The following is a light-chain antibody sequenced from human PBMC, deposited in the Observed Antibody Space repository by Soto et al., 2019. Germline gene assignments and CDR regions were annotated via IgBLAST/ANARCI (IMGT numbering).Light chain of an antibody. CDR2: DVS. V-gene: IGLV2-11*01. J-gene: IGLJ1*01. Sequence: QSALTQPRSVSASPGQSVTISCAGTSSDVGGYNYVSWYQHHPGKAPKLMIYDVSERPSGVPHRFSGSKSGNTASLTISGLQSEDEADYYCCSYAGSRFVFGIGTKLTVL. CDR3: CSYAGSRFV. CDR1: SSDVGGYNY.